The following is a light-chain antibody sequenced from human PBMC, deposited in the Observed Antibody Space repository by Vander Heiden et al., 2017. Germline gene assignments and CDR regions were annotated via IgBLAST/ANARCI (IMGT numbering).Light chain of an antibody. J-gene: IGKJ4*01. V-gene: IGKV3-11*01. CDR1: QSVSSY. CDR2: DAS. CDR3: QQRSNWPPLT. Sequence: EIVLTQSPATLSLSPGERVTLSCRASQSVSSYLAWYQQKPGQAPRLLIYDASNRATGIPGRFSGSGSGTDFTLTISSLEPEDFAVYYCQQRSNWPPLTFGGGTKVEIK.